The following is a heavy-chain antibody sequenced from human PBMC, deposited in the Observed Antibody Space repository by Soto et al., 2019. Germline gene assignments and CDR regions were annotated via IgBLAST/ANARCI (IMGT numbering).Heavy chain of an antibody. Sequence: GGSLRLSCAASGFTFSSYSMNWVRQAPGKGLEWVSYISSSSSTIYYADSVKGRFTISRDNAKNSLYLQMNSLRAEDTAVYYCARDLSGCITILGVVIPWEFDYWGQGTLVTVSS. V-gene: IGHV3-48*01. CDR2: ISSSSSTI. D-gene: IGHD3-3*01. CDR1: GFTFSSYS. CDR3: ARDLSGCITILGVVIPWEFDY. J-gene: IGHJ4*02.